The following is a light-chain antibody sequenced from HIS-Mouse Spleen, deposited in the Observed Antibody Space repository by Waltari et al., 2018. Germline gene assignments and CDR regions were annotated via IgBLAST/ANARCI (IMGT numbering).Light chain of an antibody. CDR2: AAS. V-gene: IGKV1-27*01. J-gene: IGKJ4*01. Sequence: DIQMTQSPSSLSASVGDRVTITCRASKGISTNLAWYPLKPGKVPKLLIYAASTVHSGDPSRFSGSGSGTEFTLTISSLQREDVATYYCQKYNSAPPRLTCGGGTKVEIK. CDR3: QKYNSAPPRLT. CDR1: KGISTN.